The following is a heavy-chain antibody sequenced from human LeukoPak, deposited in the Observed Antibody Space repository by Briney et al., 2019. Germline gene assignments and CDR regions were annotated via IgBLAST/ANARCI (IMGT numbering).Heavy chain of an antibody. D-gene: IGHD6-13*01. CDR2: ISYDGSNK. V-gene: IGHV3-30*18. J-gene: IGHJ4*02. Sequence: GGSLRLSCAASGFTFSSYGMHWVRQAPGKGLEWVAVISYDGSNKYYADSVKGRFTISRDNSKNTLYLQMNSLRAEDTAVYYCAKDKGGSSSPYQWPPGYWGQGTLVTVSS. CDR3: AKDKGGSSSPYQWPPGY. CDR1: GFTFSSYG.